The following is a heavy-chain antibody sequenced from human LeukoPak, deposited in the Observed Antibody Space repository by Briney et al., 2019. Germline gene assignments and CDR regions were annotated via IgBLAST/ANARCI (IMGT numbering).Heavy chain of an antibody. J-gene: IGHJ4*02. CDR1: GFTFNSNS. V-gene: IGHV3-23*01. CDR3: AKATMIRQVIGLFDC. CDR2: ITGSGDKT. Sequence: GGSLRLSCAASGFTFNSNSMTWVRQSPGKGLEWVSTITGSGDKTYYADSVKGRFTISRDNSRNTLFLQMDSLRAEDTALYYCAKATMIRQVIGLFDCWGQGTLVTVSS. D-gene: IGHD3-10*01.